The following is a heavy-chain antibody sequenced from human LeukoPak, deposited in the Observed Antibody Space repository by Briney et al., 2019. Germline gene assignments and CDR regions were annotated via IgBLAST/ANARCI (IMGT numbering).Heavy chain of an antibody. Sequence: GGSLRLSCAASGFTFSSYAMGWVRQAPGKGLEWVSAISGSGDSTYYADSVKGRFTIPRDNSKNTLYLQMNSLRAEDTAVYYCAKDTKTTVTESFDYWGQGTLVTVSS. D-gene: IGHD4-17*01. V-gene: IGHV3-23*01. CDR2: ISGSGDST. CDR3: AKDTKTTVTESFDY. CDR1: GFTFSSYA. J-gene: IGHJ4*02.